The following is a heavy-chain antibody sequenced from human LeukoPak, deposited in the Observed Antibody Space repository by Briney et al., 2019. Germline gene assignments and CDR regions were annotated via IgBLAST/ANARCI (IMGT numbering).Heavy chain of an antibody. CDR3: TRHDVVAVMGHGMAV. CDR2: ISQNGIP. Sequence: SETLSLTCTVSGASIGSYYWSWMRQPPGKGLEWIGFISQNGIPHYTASLKRRVTISRDTSENQVSLIRSSVTAADTAVYSFTRHDVVAVMGHGMAVWGQGTTVAVSS. D-gene: IGHD3-16*01. V-gene: IGHV4-59*08. CDR1: GASIGSYY. J-gene: IGHJ6*02.